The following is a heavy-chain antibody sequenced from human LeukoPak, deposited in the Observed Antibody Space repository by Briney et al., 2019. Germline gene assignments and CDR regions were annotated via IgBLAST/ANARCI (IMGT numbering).Heavy chain of an antibody. CDR2: IIPIFGTA. D-gene: IGHD2-21*01. J-gene: IGHJ4*02. V-gene: IGHV1-69*13. Sequence: ASVTVSCKASGGTFSSYAISWVRQAPGQGLEWMGGIIPIFGTANYAQKFQGRVTITADESTSTAYMELSSLRSEDTAVYYCARGGLGELWWNYWGQGTLVTVSS. CDR3: ARGGLGELWWNY. CDR1: GGTFSSYA.